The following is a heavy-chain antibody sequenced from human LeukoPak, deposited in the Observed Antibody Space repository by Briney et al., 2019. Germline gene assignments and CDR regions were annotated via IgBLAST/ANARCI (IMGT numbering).Heavy chain of an antibody. CDR3: ARVSSGWFGDDAFDI. D-gene: IGHD6-19*01. CDR1: GGSISSGGYY. J-gene: IGHJ3*02. V-gene: IGHV4-61*08. CDR2: IYYSGST. Sequence: SETLSLTCTVSGGSISSGGYYWSWIRQHPGKGLEWIGYIYYSGSTNYNPSLKSRVTISVDTSKNQFSLKLSSVTAADTAVYYCARVSSGWFGDDAFDIWGQGTMVTVSS.